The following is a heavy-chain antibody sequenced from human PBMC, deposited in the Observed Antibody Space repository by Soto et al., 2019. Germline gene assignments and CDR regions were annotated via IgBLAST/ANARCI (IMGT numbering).Heavy chain of an antibody. CDR2: VYHSGTT. CDR1: GASIGTNNG. D-gene: IGHD5-12*01. Sequence: SETLCLTCTVSGASIGTNNGWSWVRQPPGKGLEWIGEVYHSGTTNCNPSLKSRVTISIDNSKNQFSLRLTSMTAADTAVYYCARETWLGRSLDPWGQGTLVPVSS. V-gene: IGHV4-4*02. CDR3: ARETWLGRSLDP. J-gene: IGHJ5*02.